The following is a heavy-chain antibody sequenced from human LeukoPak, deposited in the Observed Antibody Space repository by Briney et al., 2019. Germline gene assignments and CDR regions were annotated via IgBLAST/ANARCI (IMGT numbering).Heavy chain of an antibody. Sequence: PGGSLRLSCVASGFTFSSHAMSWVRQAPGKGLAWVSAISGSGGSTYYADSVKGRFTISRDNSKNSLYLQMNSLRAEDTAVYYCARGYYDSSGYSDAFDIWGQGTMVTVSS. CDR3: ARGYYDSSGYSDAFDI. V-gene: IGHV3-23*01. J-gene: IGHJ3*02. D-gene: IGHD3-22*01. CDR1: GFTFSSHA. CDR2: ISGSGGST.